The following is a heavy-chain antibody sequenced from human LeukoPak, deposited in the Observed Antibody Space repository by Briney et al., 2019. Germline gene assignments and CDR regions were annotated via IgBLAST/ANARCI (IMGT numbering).Heavy chain of an antibody. D-gene: IGHD2-8*01. CDR3: ARDRHCVNGVCHSPPGMDV. CDR1: GFILNDYG. J-gene: IGHJ6*02. V-gene: IGHV3-33*01. Sequence: GGSLRLSCAASGFILNDYGMHWVRQAPGRGLEWVADIWFDKNQHFADSVKGRFAISRDNSKNTVYLQINSLRAEDTAVYYCARDRHCVNGVCHSPPGMDVWGQGTTVTVSS. CDR2: IWFDKNQ.